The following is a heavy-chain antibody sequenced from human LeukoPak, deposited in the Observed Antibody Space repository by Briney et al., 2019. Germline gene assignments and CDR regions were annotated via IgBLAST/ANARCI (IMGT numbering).Heavy chain of an antibody. CDR1: GFTFTNYA. Sequence: GGSLRLSCAVSGFTFTNYAMSWFRQAPGKGLEWVAVISYDGSNKNYVDSVKGRFTIYRDYSKNTVYLQMNSLRAEDTAVYYCARDLTDSTGVTGGWFDPWGQGTLVTVSS. CDR3: ARDLTDSTGVTGGWFDP. CDR2: ISYDGSNK. V-gene: IGHV3-30*03. D-gene: IGHD1-1*01. J-gene: IGHJ5*02.